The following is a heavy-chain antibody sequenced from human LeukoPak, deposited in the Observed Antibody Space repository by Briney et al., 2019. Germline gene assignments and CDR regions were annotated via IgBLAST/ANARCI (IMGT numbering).Heavy chain of an antibody. CDR2: ISGSGGST. J-gene: IGHJ4*02. Sequence: GGSLRLSCAASGFTFDDYGMSWVRQAPGKGLEWVSAISGSGGSTYYADSVKGRFTISRDNSKNTLYLQMNSLRAEDTAVYYCAKGGIDGLIVVVPAASDYWGQGTLVTVSS. CDR1: GFTFDDYG. D-gene: IGHD2-2*01. V-gene: IGHV3-23*01. CDR3: AKGGIDGLIVVVPAASDY.